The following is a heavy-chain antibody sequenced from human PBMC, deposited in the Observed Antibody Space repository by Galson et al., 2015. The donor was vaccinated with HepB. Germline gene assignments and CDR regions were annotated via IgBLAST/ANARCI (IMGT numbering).Heavy chain of an antibody. J-gene: IGHJ5*02. V-gene: IGHV1-18*01. CDR3: ARGAHVAVVTATLNNWFDP. Sequence: SVKVSCKAYGYTFSSYSIAWVRQAPGQGLEWMGWISAYDSSTTYAQKFQGRVTMTTETATTTAYMELRSLRSDDTAVYYCARGAHVAVVTATLNNWFDPWGQGTLVTVSS. CDR1: GYTFSSYS. CDR2: ISAYDSST. D-gene: IGHD2-15*01.